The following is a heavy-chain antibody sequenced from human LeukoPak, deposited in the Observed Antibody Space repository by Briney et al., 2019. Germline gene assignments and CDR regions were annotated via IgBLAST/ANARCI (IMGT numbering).Heavy chain of an antibody. CDR3: ARAHVLLWFGGKYYFDY. J-gene: IGHJ4*02. CDR1: GYTFTSYG. D-gene: IGHD3-10*01. Sequence: HEASVTVSCTASGYTFTSYGISWVRQAPGQGLEWMGWISAYNGNTNYAQKLQGRVTMTTDTSTSTAYMELRSLRSDGTAVYYCARAHVLLWFGGKYYFDYWGQGTLVTVSS. V-gene: IGHV1-18*04. CDR2: ISAYNGNT.